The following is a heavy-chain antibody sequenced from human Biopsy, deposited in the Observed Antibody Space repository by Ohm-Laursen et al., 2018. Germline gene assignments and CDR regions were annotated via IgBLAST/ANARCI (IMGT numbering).Heavy chain of an antibody. J-gene: IGHJ4*02. V-gene: IGHV1-2*02. CDR1: GYTFTGYY. CDR2: INPKSGGT. Sequence: SVKVSCKPSGYTFTGYYLHWVRQAPGQGLEWMGWINPKSGGTHYLEKFRGRVTMTRDTSISTAYMEVSSLRSDDTAVYYCAIDGNDFLTDYLKIDQWGQGTLVIVSP. D-gene: IGHD3-9*01. CDR3: AIDGNDFLTDYLKIDQ.